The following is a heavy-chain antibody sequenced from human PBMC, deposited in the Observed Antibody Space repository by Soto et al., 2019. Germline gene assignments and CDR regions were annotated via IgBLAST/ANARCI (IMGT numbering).Heavy chain of an antibody. CDR3: AREEMLEAGTAMIRWFDP. V-gene: IGHV3-48*02. J-gene: IGHJ5*02. CDR1: GFTFSSYS. D-gene: IGHD6-13*01. CDR2: ISSSSSTI. Sequence: EVQLVESGGGLVQPGGSLRLSCAASGFTFSSYSMNWVRQAPGKGLEWVSYISSSSSTIYYAVSVKGRFTISRDNAKNSLYLQMNSLRDEDTAVYYCAREEMLEAGTAMIRWFDPWGQGTLVTVSS.